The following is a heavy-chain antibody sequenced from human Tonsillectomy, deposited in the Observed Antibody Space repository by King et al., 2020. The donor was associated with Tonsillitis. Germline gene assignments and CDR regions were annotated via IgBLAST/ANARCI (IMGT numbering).Heavy chain of an antibody. CDR3: ARDHATIYYDSSSYYPDY. D-gene: IGHD3-22*01. CDR1: GFTFSSFG. CDR2: IWSDGSNK. Sequence: VQLVESGGCVVQPGRSLRLSCASSGFTFSSFGMNWVRQAPGKGLEWLAVIWSDGSNKYYADSVKGRFTISRDNSKNTLYLQMNSLSAEDTALYYCARDHATIYYDSSSYYPDYWGQGTLVTVSS. V-gene: IGHV3-33*08. J-gene: IGHJ4*02.